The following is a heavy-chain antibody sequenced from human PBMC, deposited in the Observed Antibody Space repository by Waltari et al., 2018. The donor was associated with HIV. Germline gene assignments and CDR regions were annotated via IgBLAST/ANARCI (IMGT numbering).Heavy chain of an antibody. CDR1: GFTFSSYS. Sequence: EMQLVESGGGLVQPGGSLRLSCAASGFTFSSYSMNWVRRAPGKGLEWLSYITSGSTTIYYADSVKGRFTISRDNAKNSLYLQMNSLRAEDTAIYYCARDHMGYWGQGIQVTVSS. J-gene: IGHJ4*02. V-gene: IGHV3-48*01. CDR3: ARDHMGY. CDR2: ITSGSTTI.